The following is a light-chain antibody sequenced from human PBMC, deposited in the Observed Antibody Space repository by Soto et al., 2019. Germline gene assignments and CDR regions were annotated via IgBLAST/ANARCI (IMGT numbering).Light chain of an antibody. CDR2: KVS. CDR3: MQGTHWPPT. V-gene: IGKV2-30*02. J-gene: IGKJ1*01. Sequence: DIVMTQSPLSLPVPPGEPASISCRSSESLVHDDGNTYLNWFKQRQGQSPRRXIYKVSNRGSGVSDRFRGSGSGSNFTLKISRVEAEDLVVYYCMQGTHWPPTFGQGTKVDIK. CDR1: ESLVHDDGNTY.